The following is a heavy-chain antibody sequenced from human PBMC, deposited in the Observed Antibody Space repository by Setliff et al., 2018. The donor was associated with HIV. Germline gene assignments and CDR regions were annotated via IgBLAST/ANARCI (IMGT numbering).Heavy chain of an antibody. J-gene: IGHJ4*02. V-gene: IGHV4-31*03. CDR2: ISYSGST. Sequence: PSETLSLTCTVSGSSISSGEYYWNWIRQHTGKGLGWIEYISYSGSTYYNPSLKSRPAISVDTSKNHFSLKLSSVTASDTSVYYCARGGVLDYGLNFAYWSQGTLVTVSS. CDR3: ARGGVLDYGLNFAY. D-gene: IGHD4-17*01. CDR1: GSSISSGEYY.